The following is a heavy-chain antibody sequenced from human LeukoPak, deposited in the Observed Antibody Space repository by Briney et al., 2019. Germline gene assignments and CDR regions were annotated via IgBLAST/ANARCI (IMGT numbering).Heavy chain of an antibody. CDR3: ARVVRDGSGYNYYFDY. D-gene: IGHD3-22*01. CDR1: GGSISRIIYY. J-gene: IGHJ4*02. Sequence: SETLSLTCTVSGGSISRIIYYWGWIRQPPGKGLEWIGSIYYTGSTYYTPSLRSRVTISVDTSKNQSSLKLSAVTAADTAVYYCARVVRDGSGYNYYFDYWGQGTLVTVSS. CDR2: IYYTGST. V-gene: IGHV4-39*01.